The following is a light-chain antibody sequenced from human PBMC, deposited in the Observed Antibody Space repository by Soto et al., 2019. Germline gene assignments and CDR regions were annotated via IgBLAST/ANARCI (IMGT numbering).Light chain of an antibody. CDR3: SSYTTSNTRQIV. CDR1: SSDVGGYNY. J-gene: IGLJ1*01. Sequence: QSVLTQPASVSGSPGQSITISCTGTSSDVGGYNYVSWYQRHPGKAPKLMIYDVSNRPSGVSNRFSGSKSGNTASLTISGLRPEDEADYYCSSYTTSNTRQIVFGTGTKVTVL. V-gene: IGLV2-14*03. CDR2: DVS.